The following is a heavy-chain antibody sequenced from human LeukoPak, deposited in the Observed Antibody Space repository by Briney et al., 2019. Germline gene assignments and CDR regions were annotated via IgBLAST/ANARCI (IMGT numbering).Heavy chain of an antibody. D-gene: IGHD4-17*01. CDR2: IYYSGST. CDR1: GGSISSGDYY. J-gene: IGHJ4*02. Sequence: SETLSLTCTVSGGSISSGDYYWSWIRQPPGKGLEWIGYIYYSGSTYYNPSLKSRVTISVDTSKNQFSLKLSSVTAADTAVYYCARSKVHDYGDYGRVYFDYWGQGTLVTVSS. CDR3: ARSKVHDYGDYGRVYFDY. V-gene: IGHV4-30-4*01.